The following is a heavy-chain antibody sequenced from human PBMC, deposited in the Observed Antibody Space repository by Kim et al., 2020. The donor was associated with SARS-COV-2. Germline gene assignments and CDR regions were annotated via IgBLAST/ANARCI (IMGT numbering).Heavy chain of an antibody. J-gene: IGHJ2*01. CDR2: INHSGST. Sequence: SETLSLTCAVYGGSFSGYYWSWIRQPPGKGLEWIGEINHSGSTNYNPSLKSRVTISVDTSKNQFSLKLSSVTAADTAVYYCARVTAVAGSYWYFDLWGRGTLVTVSS. CDR1: GGSFSGYY. V-gene: IGHV4-34*01. D-gene: IGHD6-19*01. CDR3: ARVTAVAGSYWYFDL.